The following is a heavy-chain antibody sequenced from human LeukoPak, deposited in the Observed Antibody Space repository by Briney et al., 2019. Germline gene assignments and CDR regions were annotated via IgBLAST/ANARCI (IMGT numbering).Heavy chain of an antibody. J-gene: IGHJ6*03. V-gene: IGHV3-30*04. CDR1: GFTFSSYA. Sequence: GGSLRLSCAASGFTFSSYAMHWVRQAPGKGLEWVAVISYDGSNKYYADSVKGRFTISRDNSKNTLYLQMNSLRAEDTAVYYCARGGGNWNPDDDYYYYYMDVWGKGTTVTVS. D-gene: IGHD1-1*01. CDR3: ARGGGNWNPDDDYYYYYMDV. CDR2: ISYDGSNK.